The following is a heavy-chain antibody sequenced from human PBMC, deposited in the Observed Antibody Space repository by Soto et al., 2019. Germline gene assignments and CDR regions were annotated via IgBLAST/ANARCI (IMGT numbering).Heavy chain of an antibody. J-gene: IGHJ4*02. CDR3: ARLPKGSLVTA. D-gene: IGHD2-21*02. Sequence: PGGSLRLSCAASGFTFSSYSMNWVRQAPGKGLEWVSSISSSSSSYIYYADSVKGRFTVSRDNAKNALFLEMNSLRDDDTATYYCARLPKGSLVTAWGQGTRVTVSS. V-gene: IGHV3-21*01. CDR1: GFTFSSYS. CDR2: ISSSSSSYI.